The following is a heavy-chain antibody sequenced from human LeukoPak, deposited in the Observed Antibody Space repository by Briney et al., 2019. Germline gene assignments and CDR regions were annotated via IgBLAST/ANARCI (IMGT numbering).Heavy chain of an antibody. D-gene: IGHD3-3*01. CDR3: ARDRTITIFGVVIIPDYYYYYMDV. V-gene: IGHV1-2*02. CDR1: GYTFTGYY. CDR2: INPNSGGT. J-gene: IGHJ6*03. Sequence: ASVKVSCKASGYTFTGYYMHWVRQAPGQGLEWMGWINPNSGGTNYAQKFQGRVTMTRDTSISTAYMELSRLRSDDTAVYYCARDRTITIFGVVIIPDYYYYYMDVWGKGTTVTVSS.